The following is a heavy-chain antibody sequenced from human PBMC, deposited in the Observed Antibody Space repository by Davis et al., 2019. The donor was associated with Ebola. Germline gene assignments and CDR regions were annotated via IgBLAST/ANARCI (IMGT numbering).Heavy chain of an antibody. CDR3: AKGREYSSQTFLDY. Sequence: SVKVSCKASGGTFSSYTISWVRQAPGQGLEWMGRIIPILGIANYAQKFQGRVTIIADKSTSTAYMELSSLRSEDTAVYYCAKGREYSSQTFLDYWGQGTLVTVSS. CDR2: IIPILGIA. CDR1: GGTFSSYT. V-gene: IGHV1-69*02. J-gene: IGHJ4*02. D-gene: IGHD6-6*01.